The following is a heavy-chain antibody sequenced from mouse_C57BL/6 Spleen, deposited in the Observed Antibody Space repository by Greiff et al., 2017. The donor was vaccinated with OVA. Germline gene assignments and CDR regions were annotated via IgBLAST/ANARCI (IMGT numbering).Heavy chain of an antibody. V-gene: IGHV5-6*02. Sequence: DVKLQESGGDLVKPGGSLKLSCAASGFTFSSYGMSWVRQTPDKRLEWVATISSGGSYTYYPDSVKGRFTISRDNAKNTLYLQMSSLKSEDTAMYYCATMITTGGYFDYWGQGTTLTVSS. CDR2: ISSGGSYT. CDR3: ATMITTGGYFDY. CDR1: GFTFSSYG. D-gene: IGHD2-4*01. J-gene: IGHJ2*01.